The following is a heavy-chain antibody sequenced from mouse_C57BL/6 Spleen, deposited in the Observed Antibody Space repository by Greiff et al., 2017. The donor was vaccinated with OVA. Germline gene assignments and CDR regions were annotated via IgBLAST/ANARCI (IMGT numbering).Heavy chain of an antibody. J-gene: IGHJ2*01. CDR2: IYPRDGST. CDR3: ARDYFDY. V-gene: IGHV1-85*01. CDR1: GYTFTSYD. Sequence: VKLVESGPELVKPGASVKLSCKASGYTFTSYDINWVKQRPGQGLEWIGWIYPRDGSTKYNEKFKGKATLTVDTSSSTAYMELHSLTSEDSAVYFCARDYFDYWGQGTTLTVSS.